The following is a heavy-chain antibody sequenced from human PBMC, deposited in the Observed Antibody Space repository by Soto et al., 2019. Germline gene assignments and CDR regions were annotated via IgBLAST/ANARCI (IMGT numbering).Heavy chain of an antibody. CDR3: ARESMITFGGVIVSYYYYGMDV. D-gene: IGHD3-16*02. V-gene: IGHV3-33*01. CDR1: GFTFSSYG. J-gene: IGHJ6*02. Sequence: SGGSLRLSCAASGFTFSSYGMHWVRQAPGKGLEWVAVIWYDGSNKYYADSVKGRFTISRDNSKNTLYLQMNSLRAEDTAVYYCARESMITFGGVIVSYYYYGMDVWGQGTTVTVSS. CDR2: IWYDGSNK.